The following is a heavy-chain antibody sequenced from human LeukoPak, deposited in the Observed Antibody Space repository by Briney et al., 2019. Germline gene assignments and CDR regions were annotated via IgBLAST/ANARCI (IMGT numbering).Heavy chain of an antibody. D-gene: IGHD1-1*01. Sequence: SQTLSLTCTVSGGSMSPFYWSWIRQSPGEGLEWIGSIYYSGGTNYNPSLKSRVTISVDTSKNQFSLELSSVTAADTAVYYCAVNSTKHTFDIWGQGTMVTVSS. J-gene: IGHJ3*02. CDR3: AVNSTKHTFDI. CDR1: GGSMSPFY. V-gene: IGHV4-59*08. CDR2: IYYSGGT.